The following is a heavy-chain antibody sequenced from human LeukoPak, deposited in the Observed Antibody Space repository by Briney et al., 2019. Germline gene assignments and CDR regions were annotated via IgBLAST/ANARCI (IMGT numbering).Heavy chain of an antibody. CDR3: ARDRFLYGDNPCFDY. V-gene: IGHV1-2*02. J-gene: IGHJ4*02. CDR2: INPNSGGT. CDR1: GYTFSDYY. D-gene: IGHD4-17*01. Sequence: ASVKVSCKASGYTFSDYYMHWVRQAPGQGLEWMGWINPNSGGTNYAQKFQGRVTMTRDTSISTAYMELSSLRSDDTAVYYCARDRFLYGDNPCFDYWAREPWSPSPQ.